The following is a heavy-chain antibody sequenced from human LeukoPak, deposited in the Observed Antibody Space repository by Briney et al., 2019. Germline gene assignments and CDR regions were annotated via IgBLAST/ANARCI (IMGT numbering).Heavy chain of an antibody. V-gene: IGHV1-8*01. CDR3: ARAKVSDSSSWFDAFDI. J-gene: IGHJ3*02. D-gene: IGHD6-13*01. CDR1: GYTFTSYD. CDR2: MNPNSGNT. Sequence: ASVKVSCKASGYTFTSYDINWVRQATGQGLEWMGWMNPNSGNTGYAQKFQGRVTMTRNTSISTAYMELSSLRSEDTAVYYCARAKVSDSSSWFDAFDIWGQGTMVTVSS.